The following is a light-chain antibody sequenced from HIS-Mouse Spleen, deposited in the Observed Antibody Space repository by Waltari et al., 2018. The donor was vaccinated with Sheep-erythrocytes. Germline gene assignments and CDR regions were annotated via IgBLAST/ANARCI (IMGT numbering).Light chain of an antibody. CDR2: DVS. CDR1: SSDVGGYNY. CDR3: CSYAGSYNYV. Sequence: QSALTQPRSVSGSPGQSVTISCTGTSSDVGGYNYVPWYQQHPGKAPKLMIYDVSKRPSGVPDRFSGSKSGSTASLTISGLQAEDEADYYCCSYAGSYNYVFGTGTKVTVL. J-gene: IGLJ1*01. V-gene: IGLV2-11*01.